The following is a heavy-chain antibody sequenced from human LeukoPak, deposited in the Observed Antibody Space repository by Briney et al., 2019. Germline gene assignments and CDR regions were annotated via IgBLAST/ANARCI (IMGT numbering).Heavy chain of an antibody. V-gene: IGHV3-30*18. Sequence: PGGSLRLSCAASGFTFSSYGMHWVRQAPGKGLEWVAVISYDGSNKYYADFVKGRFTISRDNSENTLYLQMNSLRPEDTAVYYCAKSIAVAGLAGGRTFDYWGQGTLVTVSS. CDR3: AKSIAVAGLAGGRTFDY. D-gene: IGHD6-19*01. CDR2: ISYDGSNK. J-gene: IGHJ4*02. CDR1: GFTFSSYG.